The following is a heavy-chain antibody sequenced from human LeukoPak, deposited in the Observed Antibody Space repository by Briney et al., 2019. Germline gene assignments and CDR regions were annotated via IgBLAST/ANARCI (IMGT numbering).Heavy chain of an antibody. CDR2: INHSGST. CDR1: SWSFSDFY. J-gene: IGHJ3*01. CDR3: ARRRGV. Sequence: PSETLSRTGAVYSWSFSDFYWSWLRQPPGKGLEWIVEINHSGSTNYNPSLKSRVPISVDTSKNQFSLKLSSVTAADTAVYSCARRRGVCGQGTMVTVSS. V-gene: IGHV4-34*01.